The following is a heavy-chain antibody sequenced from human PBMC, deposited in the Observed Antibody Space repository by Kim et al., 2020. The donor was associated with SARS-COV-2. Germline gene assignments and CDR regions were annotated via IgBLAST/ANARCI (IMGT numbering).Heavy chain of an antibody. J-gene: IGHJ4*02. Sequence: GGSLRLSCVASGFTFSSYWMHWVRQAPGKGLVWVSRVNSDGSSTSYPDSVKGRFTISRDNARNTLYLQMNSLRAEDTAVYYCASLSTWYVWDKFDYWGQG. CDR3: ASLSTWYVWDKFDY. CDR2: VNSDGSST. D-gene: IGHD3-16*01. V-gene: IGHV3-74*01. CDR1: GFTFSSYW.